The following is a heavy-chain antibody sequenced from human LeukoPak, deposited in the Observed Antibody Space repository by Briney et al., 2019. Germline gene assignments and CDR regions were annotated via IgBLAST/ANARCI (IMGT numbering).Heavy chain of an antibody. J-gene: IGHJ3*02. Sequence: ASVKVSCKASGYTFTGYYMHWVRQAPGQGLEWMGWINPNSGGTNYAQKFQGRVTMTRDTSISTAYMELSRLRSDDTAVYYCARASLYDSSGYYADAFDIWGQGTMVTVSS. CDR3: ARASLYDSSGYYADAFDI. D-gene: IGHD3-22*01. CDR2: INPNSGGT. V-gene: IGHV1-2*02. CDR1: GYTFTGYY.